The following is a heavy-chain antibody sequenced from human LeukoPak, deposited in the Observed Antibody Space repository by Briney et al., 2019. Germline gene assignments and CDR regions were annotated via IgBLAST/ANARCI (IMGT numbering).Heavy chain of an antibody. D-gene: IGHD2-15*01. V-gene: IGHV4-31*03. J-gene: IGHJ5*02. CDR3: ATKPGYGSGGSCDSQNGNWFDP. CDR2: LYYTGSS. Sequence: PSQTLSLTCTVSGASITSAGYYWSWIRQHPQWSLVWNGYLYYTGSSFYNPSLKSRVTISVDTSENQFSLNLNSVTAADTAVYYCATKPGYGSGGSCDSQNGNWFDPWGQGTLVTVSS. CDR1: GASITSAGYY.